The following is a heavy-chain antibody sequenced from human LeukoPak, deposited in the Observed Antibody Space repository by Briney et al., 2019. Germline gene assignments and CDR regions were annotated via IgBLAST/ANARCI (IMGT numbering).Heavy chain of an antibody. CDR3: ARTGWPYYYDSSGYRYFDC. D-gene: IGHD3-22*01. V-gene: IGHV3-21*01. CDR2: ISSSSSYI. Sequence: GGSLRLSCATSGFTFSSYSMNWVRQAPGKGLEWVSSISSSSSYIYYADSVKGRFTISRDNAKNSLYLQMNSLRAEDTAVYYCARTGWPYYYDSSGYRYFDCWGQGTLVTVSS. CDR1: GFTFSSYS. J-gene: IGHJ4*02.